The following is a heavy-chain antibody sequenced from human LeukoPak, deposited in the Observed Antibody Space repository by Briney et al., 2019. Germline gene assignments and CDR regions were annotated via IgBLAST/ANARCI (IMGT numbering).Heavy chain of an antibody. CDR2: IYWDDDK. CDR1: GFSLSTSGVG. V-gene: IGHV2-5*02. D-gene: IGHD3-22*01. Sequence: SGPTLVKPTHTLSPTCTFSGFSLSTSGVGVGWIRQPPGKALEWLALIYWDDDKRYSPSPKSRLTITKDTSKNQVFLTITNMDPVDSATYCCARARDGSGYALDYWGQGTLVTASS. J-gene: IGHJ4*02. CDR3: ARARDGSGYALDY.